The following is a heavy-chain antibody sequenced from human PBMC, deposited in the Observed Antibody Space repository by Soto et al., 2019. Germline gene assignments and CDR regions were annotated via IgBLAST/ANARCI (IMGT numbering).Heavy chain of an antibody. V-gene: IGHV3-13*01. CDR1: GFTLSSYD. J-gene: IGHJ4*02. CDR3: ARGLYYYDSSGFDY. D-gene: IGHD3-22*01. Sequence: GGSLRLSCAASGFTLSSYDMHWVRQATGKGLEWVSAIGTAGDTYYPGSVKGRFTISRENAKNSLYLQMNSLRAEDTAVYYCARGLYYYDSSGFDYWGQGTLVTVSS. CDR2: IGTAGDT.